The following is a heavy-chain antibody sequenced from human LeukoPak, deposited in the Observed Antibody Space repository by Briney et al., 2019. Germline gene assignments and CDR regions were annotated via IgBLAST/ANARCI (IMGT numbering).Heavy chain of an antibody. CDR2: INPNSGGT. D-gene: IGHD6-6*01. Sequence: GASVKVSCKASGYTYTGYYMHWVRQAPGQGLEWMGWINPNSGGTNYAQKFQGWVTMTRDTSISTAYMELSRLRSDDTAVYYCASAPVITAPPDYWGQGTLVTVSS. J-gene: IGHJ4*02. V-gene: IGHV1-2*04. CDR1: GYTYTGYY. CDR3: ASAPVITAPPDY.